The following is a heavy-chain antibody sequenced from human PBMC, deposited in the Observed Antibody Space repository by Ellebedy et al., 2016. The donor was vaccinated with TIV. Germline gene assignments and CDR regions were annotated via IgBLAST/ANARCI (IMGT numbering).Heavy chain of an antibody. Sequence: PGGSLRLSCEASGFSFSVYGMVWVRQAPGKGLESVATTWIDGSTEYYADSVKGRFTISRANSKNRLFLQMTTLRVDDTAVYYCARDRGMVRGVSVPDRWMDLWGQGIKVTVSS. CDR1: GFSFSVYG. J-gene: IGHJ6*02. CDR2: TWIDGSTE. CDR3: ARDRGMVRGVSVPDRWMDL. V-gene: IGHV3-30*02. D-gene: IGHD3-10*01.